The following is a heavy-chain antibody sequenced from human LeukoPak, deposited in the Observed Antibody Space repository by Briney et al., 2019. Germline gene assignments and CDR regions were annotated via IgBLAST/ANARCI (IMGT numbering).Heavy chain of an antibody. CDR1: GFTFSSYG. CDR3: ARGLLAAAGSPPVFDP. J-gene: IGHJ5*02. Sequence: GRSLRLSRAASGFTFSSYGMHWVRQAPGKGLEWVAVIWYDGSNKYYADSVKGRFTISRDNSKNTLYLQMNSLRAEDTAVYYCARGLLAAAGSPPVFDPWGQGTLVTVSS. CDR2: IWYDGSNK. D-gene: IGHD6-13*01. V-gene: IGHV3-33*01.